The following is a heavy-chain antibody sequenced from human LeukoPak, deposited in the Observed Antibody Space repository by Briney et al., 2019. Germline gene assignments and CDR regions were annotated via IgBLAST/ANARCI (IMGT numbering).Heavy chain of an antibody. Sequence: PGGSLRLSCAASGFTFSSYSMNWVRQAPGKGLEWVSYISPASSTIYYADSVKGRFTISRDNARNSLYLQMNSLRVEDTAVYYCARMDYAGNWPDYWGQGTLVTVSS. CDR1: GFTFSSYS. J-gene: IGHJ4*02. CDR2: ISPASSTI. V-gene: IGHV3-48*04. D-gene: IGHD4-23*01. CDR3: ARMDYAGNWPDY.